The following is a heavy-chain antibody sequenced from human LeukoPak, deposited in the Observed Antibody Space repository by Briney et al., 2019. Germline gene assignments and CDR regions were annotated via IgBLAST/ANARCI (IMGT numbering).Heavy chain of an antibody. CDR3: ARHPDGDYVFDP. V-gene: IGHV4-59*08. Sequence: SETLSLTCTVSGGSISRYYWSWIRQPPGKGLEWIAYSYYSGNTKYSPSLKSRVTVSVDTSKNQFSLKLSSVTAADTAVCYCARHPDGDYVFDPWGQGTLVTVTS. J-gene: IGHJ5*02. D-gene: IGHD4-17*01. CDR1: GGSISRYY. CDR2: SYYSGNT.